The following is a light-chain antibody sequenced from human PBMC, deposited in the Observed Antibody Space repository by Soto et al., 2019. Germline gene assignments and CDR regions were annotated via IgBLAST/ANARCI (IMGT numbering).Light chain of an antibody. CDR2: DAS. J-gene: IGKJ1*01. CDR1: QSLVNTY. Sequence: EVVLTQSPGSLSLSPGDRATLSCRASQSLVNTYVAWYQQKAGQAPRLLIYDASNRATGIPARFSGSGSGTDFTLTISSLEPEDFAVYWCQQYDSSPRTFGQGTKVDIK. V-gene: IGKV3-20*01. CDR3: QQYDSSPRT.